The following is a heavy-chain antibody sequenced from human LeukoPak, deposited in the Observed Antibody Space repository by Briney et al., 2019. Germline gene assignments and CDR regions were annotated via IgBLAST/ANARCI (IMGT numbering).Heavy chain of an antibody. D-gene: IGHD4-17*01. V-gene: IGHV1-2*04. CDR2: INPNSGGT. CDR1: GYTFTGYY. J-gene: IGHJ6*02. Sequence: ASVKVSCKASGYTFTGYYMHWVRQAPGQGLEWMGWINPNSGGTNYAQKFQGWVTMTRDTSISTAYMELSRLRSDDTAVYYCARDQKNDYGDYVSLFPLLRYGMDVWGQGTTVTVSS. CDR3: ARDQKNDYGDYVSLFPLLRYGMDV.